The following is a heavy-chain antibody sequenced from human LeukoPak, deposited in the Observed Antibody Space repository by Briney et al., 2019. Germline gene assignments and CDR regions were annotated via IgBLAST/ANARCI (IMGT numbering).Heavy chain of an antibody. D-gene: IGHD3-22*01. V-gene: IGHV1-2*02. CDR1: GYTFTGYY. CDR3: ARGGGGYDDRSGNTCGGDY. Sequence: ASVKVSCKASGYTFTGYYMHWVRQAPGQGLEWMGWINPNSGGTNYAQKFQGRVTMTRDTSISTAYMELSRLRSDDTAVYYCARGGGGYDDRSGNTCGGDYWGQGTLVTVSS. CDR2: INPNSGGT. J-gene: IGHJ4*02.